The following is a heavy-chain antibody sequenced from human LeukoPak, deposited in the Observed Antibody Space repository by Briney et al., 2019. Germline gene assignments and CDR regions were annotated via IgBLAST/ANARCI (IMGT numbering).Heavy chain of an antibody. CDR1: GGSISSSSYY. D-gene: IGHD3-3*01. CDR3: ARAAVYDFWSGGFDY. Sequence: PSETLSLTCTVSGGSISSSSYYWGWIRQPPGKGLEWIGSIYYSGSTYYNPSLKSRVTISVDTSKNQFSLRLSSVTAADTAVYYCARAAVYDFWSGGFDYWGQGTLVTVSS. J-gene: IGHJ4*02. V-gene: IGHV4-39*07. CDR2: IYYSGST.